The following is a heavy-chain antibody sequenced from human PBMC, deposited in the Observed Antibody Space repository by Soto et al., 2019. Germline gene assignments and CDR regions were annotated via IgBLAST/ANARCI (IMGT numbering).Heavy chain of an antibody. CDR3: ARLGGSSPPRGAETQRYYYYYYGVDV. J-gene: IGHJ6*02. D-gene: IGHD2-2*01. V-gene: IGHV5-10-1*01. CDR2: IDPSDSYT. CDR1: GYSFTSYW. Sequence: GESLKISCKGSGYSFTSYWISWVRQMPGKGLESMGRIDPSDSYTNYSPSFQGHVTISADKSISTAYLQWSRLKASDTAMYYCARLGGSSPPRGAETQRYYYYYYGVDVWGQGTTVTVSS.